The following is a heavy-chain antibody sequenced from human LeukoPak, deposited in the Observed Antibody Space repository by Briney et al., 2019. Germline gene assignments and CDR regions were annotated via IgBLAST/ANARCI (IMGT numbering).Heavy chain of an antibody. J-gene: IGHJ6*03. Sequence: SETLSLTCGVSGDSISSDGHSWSWIRQPPGKGLEWIGYIYYSGSTNYNPSLKSRVTISVDTSKNQFSLKLSSVTAADTAVYYCARTTEAHSWRTRYYDYYMDVWGKGTTVTVSS. V-gene: IGHV4-61*08. CDR1: GDSISSDGHS. D-gene: IGHD6-13*01. CDR2: IYYSGST. CDR3: ARTTEAHSWRTRYYDYYMDV.